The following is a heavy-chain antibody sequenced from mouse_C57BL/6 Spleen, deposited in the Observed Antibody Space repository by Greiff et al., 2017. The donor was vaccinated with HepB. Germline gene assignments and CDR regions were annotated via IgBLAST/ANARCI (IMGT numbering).Heavy chain of an antibody. Sequence: QVQLQQPGAELVKPGASVKLSCKASGYTFTSYWMQWVKQRPGQGLEWIGEIDPSDSYTNYNQKFKGKATLTVDTSSSTAYMQLSSLTSEDSAVYYWARFIATVVARWYFDVWGTGTTVTVSS. D-gene: IGHD1-1*01. V-gene: IGHV1-50*01. CDR2: IDPSDSYT. CDR3: ARFIATVVARWYFDV. CDR1: GYTFTSYW. J-gene: IGHJ1*03.